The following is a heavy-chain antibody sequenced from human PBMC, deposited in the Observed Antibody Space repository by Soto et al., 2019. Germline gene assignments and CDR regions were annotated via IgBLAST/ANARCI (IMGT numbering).Heavy chain of an antibody. Sequence: GGSLRLSCAASGFTFSSYSMNWVRQAPGKGLEWVSSISSSSSYIYYADSVRGRFTISRDNAKNSLYLQMNSLRAEDTAVYYCARDWLFCGCDCYRSPHFDYWGQGTLVTVSS. J-gene: IGHJ4*02. V-gene: IGHV3-21*01. CDR1: GFTFSSYS. CDR3: ARDWLFCGCDCYRSPHFDY. CDR2: ISSSSSYI. D-gene: IGHD2-21*01.